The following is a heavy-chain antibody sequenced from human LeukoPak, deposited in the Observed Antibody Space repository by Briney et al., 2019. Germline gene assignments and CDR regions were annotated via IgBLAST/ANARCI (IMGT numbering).Heavy chain of an antibody. CDR2: ISYDGSNK. Sequence: GGCLRLSCAASVFTFSSYSMHWVRQAPGKGLEWVAVISYDGSNKYYADSVKGRFTISRDNSKNTVYLQMNNLRAEDTAVYYCARSGEIADDYWGQGTLVTVSS. V-gene: IGHV3-30-3*01. D-gene: IGHD3-10*01. CDR3: ARSGEIADDY. CDR1: VFTFSSYS. J-gene: IGHJ4*02.